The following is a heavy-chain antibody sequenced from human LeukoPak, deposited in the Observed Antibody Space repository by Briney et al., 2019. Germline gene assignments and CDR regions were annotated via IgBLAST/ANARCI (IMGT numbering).Heavy chain of an antibody. V-gene: IGHV4-61*02. CDR2: IYTSGST. J-gene: IGHJ4*02. CDR1: GGSISSGSYY. CDR3: ARGGD. Sequence: SQTLSLTCAVSGGSISSGSYYWSWIRQPAGKGLEWIGRIYTSGSTNYNPSLKGRVTISVDTSKNQFSLKLSSVTAADTAVYYCARGGDWGQGTLVTVSS.